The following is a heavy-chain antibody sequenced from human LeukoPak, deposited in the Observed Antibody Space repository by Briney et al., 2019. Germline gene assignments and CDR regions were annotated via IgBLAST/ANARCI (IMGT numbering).Heavy chain of an antibody. D-gene: IGHD2-2*01. CDR3: ARSAEEGYCSETSCYAGY. CDR1: GFTLTNYW. CDR2: IKQDQSEK. Sequence: GGSLRLSCVASGFTLTNYWMTWVRQAPGKGLEWVANIKQDQSEKWYVASVKGRFTVSRDNAKNSMYLQMNSLRAEDTAIYYCARSAEEGYCSETSCYAGYWGRGTLVTVSS. V-gene: IGHV3-7*03. J-gene: IGHJ4*02.